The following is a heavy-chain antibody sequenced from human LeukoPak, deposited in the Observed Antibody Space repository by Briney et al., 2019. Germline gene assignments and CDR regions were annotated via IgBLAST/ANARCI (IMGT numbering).Heavy chain of an antibody. V-gene: IGHV1-2*02. Sequence: ASVKVSCKASGYTFTSYDINWVRQAPGQGLEWMGWINPNSGGTNYAQKFQGRVTMTRDTSISTAYMELSRLRSDDTAVYYCARALRAIVVVVAAKGNWFDPWGQGTLVTVSS. D-gene: IGHD2-15*01. CDR1: GYTFTSYD. J-gene: IGHJ5*02. CDR3: ARALRAIVVVVAAKGNWFDP. CDR2: INPNSGGT.